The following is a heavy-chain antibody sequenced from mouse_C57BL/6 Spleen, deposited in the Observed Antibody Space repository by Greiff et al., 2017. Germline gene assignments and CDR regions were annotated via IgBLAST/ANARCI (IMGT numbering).Heavy chain of an antibody. J-gene: IGHJ3*01. Sequence: QVQLQQSGAELVKPGASVKISCKASGYAFSSYWMNWVTQRPGKGLEWIGQIYPGDGDTNYNGKFKGKATLTADKSSSTAYMQLSSLTSEDSAVYFCARWDYGYGSGGWFAYWGQGTLVTVSA. CDR2: IYPGDGDT. D-gene: IGHD1-2*01. CDR1: GYAFSSYW. V-gene: IGHV1-80*01. CDR3: ARWDYGYGSGGWFAY.